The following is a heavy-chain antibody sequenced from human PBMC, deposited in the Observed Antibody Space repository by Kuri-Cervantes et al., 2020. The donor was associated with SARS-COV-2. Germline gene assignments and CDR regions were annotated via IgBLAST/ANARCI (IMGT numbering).Heavy chain of an antibody. D-gene: IGHD6-13*01. J-gene: IGHJ4*02. CDR1: GYTFTSYY. Sequence: ASVKVSCKASGYTFTSYYMHWVRQAPGQGLEWMGTINPSGGSTSYAQKFQGRVTMTRDTSTSTVYMELSSLRSEDTAVYYRARGVSHIAAAGLYYFDYWGQGTLVTVSS. CDR3: ARGVSHIAAAGLYYFDY. V-gene: IGHV1-46*01. CDR2: INPSGGST.